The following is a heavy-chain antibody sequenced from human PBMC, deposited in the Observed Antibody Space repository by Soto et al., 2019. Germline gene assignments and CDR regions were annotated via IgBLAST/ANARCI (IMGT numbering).Heavy chain of an antibody. V-gene: IGHV1-2*02. Sequence: ASVKVSCKASGYTFTGYYMHWVRQAPGQGLEWMGWINPNSGGTNYAQKFQGKVTMTRDTSISTAYMELSRLRSDDTAVYYCARGQGGYYDSSGYYEFDYWGQGTLVTVSS. CDR1: GYTFTGYY. CDR2: INPNSGGT. D-gene: IGHD3-22*01. J-gene: IGHJ4*02. CDR3: ARGQGGYYDSSGYYEFDY.